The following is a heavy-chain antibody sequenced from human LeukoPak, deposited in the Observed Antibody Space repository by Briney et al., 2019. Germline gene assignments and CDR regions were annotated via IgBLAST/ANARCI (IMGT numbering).Heavy chain of an antibody. J-gene: IGHJ4*02. D-gene: IGHD5/OR15-5a*01. CDR3: TTDPFMLDVYHFHY. Sequence: PGGSLRLSCAASGFTFSSAWMTWVRQAPGKGLEWVGHIKSKADGGTTDYAAPAKGRFTISRDDPKNTLSLQMNSLKYEDTAVYYCTTDPFMLDVYHFHYWGQGTLVTVSS. CDR1: GFTFSSAW. V-gene: IGHV3-15*01. CDR2: IKSKADGGTT.